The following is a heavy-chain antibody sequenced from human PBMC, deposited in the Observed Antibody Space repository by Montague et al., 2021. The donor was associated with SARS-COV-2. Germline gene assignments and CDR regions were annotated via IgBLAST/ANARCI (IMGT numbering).Heavy chain of an antibody. Sequence: TLSLTCTVAVGSMSRGGYDWSWIGQDSGKVTEWIGFMYYSGSTYYNPSLKSRVTISVDTSKNQFSLKLSSVTAADTAVYYCACYVDGSGWLNPRGSGTFDYWGKGTLVTVSS. CDR1: VGSMSRGGYD. CDR3: ACYVDGSGWLNPRGSGTFDY. J-gene: IGHJ4*02. D-gene: IGHD6-19*01. V-gene: IGHV4-31*03. CDR2: MYYSGST.